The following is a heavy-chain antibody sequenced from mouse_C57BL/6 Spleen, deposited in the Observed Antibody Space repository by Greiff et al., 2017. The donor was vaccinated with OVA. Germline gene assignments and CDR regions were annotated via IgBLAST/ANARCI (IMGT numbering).Heavy chain of an antibody. CDR3: ARSTGWLPHYFDY. CDR2: INPNNGGT. D-gene: IGHD2-3*01. CDR1: GYTFTDYY. Sequence: EVQLQQSGPELVKPGASVKISCKASGYTFTDYYMNWVKQSHGKSLEWIGDINPNNGGTSYNQKFKGKATLTVDKSSSTAYMELRSLTSEDSAVYYCARSTGWLPHYFDYWGQGTTLTVSS. V-gene: IGHV1-26*01. J-gene: IGHJ2*01.